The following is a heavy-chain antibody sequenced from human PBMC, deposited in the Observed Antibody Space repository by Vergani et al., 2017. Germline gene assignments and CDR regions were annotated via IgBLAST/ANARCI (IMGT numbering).Heavy chain of an antibody. CDR3: AKEGKMSYCSSTSCSYGMDV. D-gene: IGHD2-2*01. V-gene: IGHV3-23*01. Sequence: EVQLLESGGGLVQPGGSLRLSCAASGFTFSSYAMSWVRQAPGKGLEWVSAIRGSGGSTYYADSVKGRFTISRDNSKNTLYLQMNSLRAEDTAVYYCAKEGKMSYCSSTSCSYGMDVWGQGTTVTVSS. CDR1: GFTFSSYA. J-gene: IGHJ6*02. CDR2: IRGSGGST.